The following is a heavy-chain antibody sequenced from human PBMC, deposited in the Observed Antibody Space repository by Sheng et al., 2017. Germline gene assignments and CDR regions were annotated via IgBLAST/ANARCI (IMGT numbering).Heavy chain of an antibody. CDR2: ISSNGGST. CDR3: ARVPWAYYYYYMDV. Sequence: EVQLVESGGGLVQPGGSLRLSCAASGFTFSSYAMHWVRQAPGKGLEYVSAISSNGGSTYYANSVKGRFTISRDNSKNTLYLQMGSLRAEDMAVYYCARVPWAYYYYYMDVWGQRDHGHRLL. CDR1: GFTFSSYA. D-gene: IGHD3-16*01. J-gene: IGHJ6*03. V-gene: IGHV3-64*01.